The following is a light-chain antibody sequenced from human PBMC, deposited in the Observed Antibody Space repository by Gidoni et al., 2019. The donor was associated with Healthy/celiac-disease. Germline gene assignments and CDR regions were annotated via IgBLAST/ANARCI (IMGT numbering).Light chain of an antibody. V-gene: IGKV2-28*01. Sequence: DIVMTQSPLSLPVTPGEPASISCRSSQSLLHSNGYNYLDWYLQKPGQSPQLLIYLGSNRASGVPDRFSGSGSGTDFTLKISRVEAEDFGVYYCMQALQTSITFGQXTRLEIK. CDR2: LGS. J-gene: IGKJ5*01. CDR1: QSLLHSNGYNY. CDR3: MQALQTSIT.